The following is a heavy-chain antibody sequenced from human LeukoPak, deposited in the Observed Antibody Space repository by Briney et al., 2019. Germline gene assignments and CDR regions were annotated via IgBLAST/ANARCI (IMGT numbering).Heavy chain of an antibody. V-gene: IGHV3-7*01. Sequence: PGGSLRLSCAASGFTFIRYWMSWVRQAPGRGVEGVANIYQDGSEKYYVDSVKGRYTISRDNAKNSLYLQMNSLRAEDTAVYYCARDPEWHDILTGYYGYWGQGTLVTVSS. CDR1: GFTFIRYW. J-gene: IGHJ4*02. CDR2: IYQDGSEK. D-gene: IGHD3-9*01. CDR3: ARDPEWHDILTGYYGY.